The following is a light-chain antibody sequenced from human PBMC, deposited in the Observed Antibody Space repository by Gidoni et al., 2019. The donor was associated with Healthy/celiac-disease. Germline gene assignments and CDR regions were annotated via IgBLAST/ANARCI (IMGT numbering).Light chain of an antibody. V-gene: IGKV3-11*01. Sequence: DIVLTQSPATLSFSPGERATLSCRASQSVSSYLAWYQQKPGQAPRLLIYDASNRATGIPARFSGSWSGTDFTLTISSLEPEDFAVYYCQQRSNWSWTFGQGTKVEIK. CDR2: DAS. J-gene: IGKJ1*01. CDR3: QQRSNWSWT. CDR1: QSVSSY.